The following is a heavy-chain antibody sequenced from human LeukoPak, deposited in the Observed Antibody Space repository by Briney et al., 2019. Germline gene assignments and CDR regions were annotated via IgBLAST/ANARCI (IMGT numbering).Heavy chain of an antibody. CDR1: GFIFSNYE. CDR3: ARAQDGPYYLDY. J-gene: IGHJ4*02. CDR2: ISSSGSSI. D-gene: IGHD2-15*01. V-gene: IGHV3-48*03. Sequence: GGSLRLSCVASGFIFSNYEMNWVRQAPGKGLEWVSYISSSGSSIYYADSVKGRFTFSRDSAKNSLYLQMNSLRAEDTAVYYCARAQDGPYYLDYWGQGTLVTVSS.